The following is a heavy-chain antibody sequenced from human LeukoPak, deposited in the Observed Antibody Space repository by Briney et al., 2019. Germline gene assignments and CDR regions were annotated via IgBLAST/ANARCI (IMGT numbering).Heavy chain of an antibody. CDR3: AVSITIFGVVDY. D-gene: IGHD3-3*01. CDR1: GFTVSSNY. J-gene: IGHJ4*02. CDR2: IYSGGST. Sequence: GGSLRLSCAASGFTVSSNYMSWVRQAPGKGLEWVSVIYSGGSTYYADSVKGRFTISRDNSKNTLYLQMNSLRAEDTAVYYCAVSITIFGVVDYWGQGTLVNVSS. V-gene: IGHV3-66*02.